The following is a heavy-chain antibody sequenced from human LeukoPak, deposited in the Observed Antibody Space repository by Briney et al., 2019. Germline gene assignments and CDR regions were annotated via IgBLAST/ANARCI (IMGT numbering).Heavy chain of an antibody. Sequence: GGSLRLSCAASGFTFSDYYMSWIRQAPGKGLEWVSYISSSGSTIYYADSVKGRFTISRDNAKNSLYLQMNSLRAEDTAVYYCAREEDYGDYAWGDAFDIWGQGTMVTVSS. CDR1: GFTFSDYY. D-gene: IGHD4-17*01. V-gene: IGHV3-11*01. CDR2: ISSSGSTI. J-gene: IGHJ3*02. CDR3: AREEDYGDYAWGDAFDI.